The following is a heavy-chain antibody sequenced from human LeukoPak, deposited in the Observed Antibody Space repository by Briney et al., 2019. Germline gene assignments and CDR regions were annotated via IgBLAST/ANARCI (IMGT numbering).Heavy chain of an antibody. CDR3: ARLWGNYDIPFY. CDR2: IYYSGST. D-gene: IGHD3-16*01. V-gene: IGHV4-39*01. CDR1: GASISSSSYY. Sequence: PSETLSLTCTVSGASISSSSYYWGWIRQPPGKGLEWIGNIYYSGSTYYNPSLKSRVTISVDTSKNQFSLKLSPVTAADTAVYYCARLWGNYDIPFYWGQGTLVTVSS. J-gene: IGHJ4*02.